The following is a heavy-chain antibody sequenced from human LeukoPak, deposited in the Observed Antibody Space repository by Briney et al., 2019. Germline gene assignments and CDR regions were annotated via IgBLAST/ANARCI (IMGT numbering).Heavy chain of an antibody. CDR1: GFTFSNYG. V-gene: IGHV3-7*01. CDR3: AKGQKVYSSSSRGTWFDY. CDR2: IREDESEK. J-gene: IGHJ4*02. D-gene: IGHD6-6*01. Sequence: SGGSLRLSCAASGFTFSNYGMDWVRQAPGKGLEWVANIREDESEKNYVDSVKGRFTISRDNAWNSLYLQMNSLRPEDTAVYYCAKGQKVYSSSSRGTWFDYWGQGTLVTVSS.